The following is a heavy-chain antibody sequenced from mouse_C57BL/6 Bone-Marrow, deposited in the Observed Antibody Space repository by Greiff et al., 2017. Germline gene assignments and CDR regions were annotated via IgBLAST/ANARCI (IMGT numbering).Heavy chain of an antibody. J-gene: IGHJ3*01. CDR2: INYDGSST. Sequence: EVQRVESEGGLVQPGSSMKLSCTASGFTFSDYYMAWVRQVPEKGLEWVANINYDGSSTYYLDSLKSRFIISRDNAKNSLYLQMSSLKSEDTAADYCAREEDKAGWFAYWGQGTLVTVSA. CDR3: AREEDKAGWFAY. V-gene: IGHV5-16*01. D-gene: IGHD1-3*01. CDR1: GFTFSDYY.